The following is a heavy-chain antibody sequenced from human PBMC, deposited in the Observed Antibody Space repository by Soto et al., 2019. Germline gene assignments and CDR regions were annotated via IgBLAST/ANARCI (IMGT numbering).Heavy chain of an antibody. Sequence: QVQLVQSGAEVKKPGASVKVSCKASGYTFTGYYMHWVRQAPGQGLEWMGWINPNSGGTNYAQKFQGWVTMTRDTSISTAYMELSRLRSDDTAVYYCATSRLGYSYGYRDYYYYGMDVWGQGTTVTVS. CDR1: GYTFTGYY. V-gene: IGHV1-2*04. J-gene: IGHJ6*02. CDR2: INPNSGGT. CDR3: ATSRLGYSYGYRDYYYYGMDV. D-gene: IGHD5-18*01.